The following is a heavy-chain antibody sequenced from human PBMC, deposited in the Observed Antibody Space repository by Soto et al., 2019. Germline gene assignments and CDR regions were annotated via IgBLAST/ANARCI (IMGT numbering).Heavy chain of an antibody. CDR2: INPNSGDT. V-gene: IGHV1-2*02. D-gene: IGHD1-26*01. CDR3: ARVRMGGSDY. J-gene: IGHJ4*02. CDR1: GYTFTGYY. Sequence: QVQLVQSGAEVKKPGASVNVSCKASGYTFTGYYMHWVRQAPGQGLEWLGWINPNSGDTNYAQKFQGRVTMTRDTSINTAYMDLSSLRSDDTAVYYCARVRMGGSDYWGQGTLVTVSS.